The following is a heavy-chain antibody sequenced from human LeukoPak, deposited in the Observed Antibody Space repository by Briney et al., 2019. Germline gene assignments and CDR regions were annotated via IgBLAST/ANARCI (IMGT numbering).Heavy chain of an antibody. V-gene: IGHV5-51*01. CDR1: GYSFTSYW. CDR2: IYPGDSDT. J-gene: IGHJ3*02. Sequence: GESLKISCKGSGYSFTSYWIGWVRQMPGKGLEWMGIIYPGDSDTRYSPSFQGQVTISADKSISTAYLQWSSLKASDTAMYYCARIGADIVVVPAAQVGAFDIWGQGTMVTVSS. D-gene: IGHD2-2*01. CDR3: ARIGADIVVVPAAQVGAFDI.